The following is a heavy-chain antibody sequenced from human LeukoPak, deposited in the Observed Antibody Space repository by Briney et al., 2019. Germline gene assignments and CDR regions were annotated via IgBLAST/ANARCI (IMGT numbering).Heavy chain of an antibody. Sequence: PGGSLRLSCAASGFTFSNYDIHWVRQAPGQGLEWVAVISYDGSNKKFADSVKGRFTASRDNSKNILYLQMNGLRAEDTAVYYCAKEVGHNYYYYGMDVWGQGTTVTVSS. CDR2: ISYDGSNK. V-gene: IGHV3-30*18. J-gene: IGHJ6*02. D-gene: IGHD1-26*01. CDR3: AKEVGHNYYYYGMDV. CDR1: GFTFSNYD.